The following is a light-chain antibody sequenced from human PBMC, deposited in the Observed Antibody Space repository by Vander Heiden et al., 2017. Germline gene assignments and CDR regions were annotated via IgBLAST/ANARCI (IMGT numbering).Light chain of an antibody. CDR2: EVI. CDR3: SSYATTSLSWL. V-gene: IGLV2-14*01. Sequence: QSALTQPASVSGSPGQSITISCTGTSSDVGDYNYVSWYQQHPGKAPKLIIYEVIFRPSGISDRFSGSKSGNTASLTISGLQAEDEADYYCSSYATTSLSWLFGGGTKVTGL. CDR1: SSDVGDYNY. J-gene: IGLJ2*01.